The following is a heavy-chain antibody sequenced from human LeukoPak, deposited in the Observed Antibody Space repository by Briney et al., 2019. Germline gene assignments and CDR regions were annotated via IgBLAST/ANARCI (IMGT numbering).Heavy chain of an antibody. Sequence: GGTLRLSCAASGFIVSGNHMNWVRLAPGKGLELVSIVYSVGATYYEDSVKGRFTISRDDSKNIVYLQMNNLRSEDTAVYFCATERPGSRTLDSWGQGTLVTVSS. V-gene: IGHV3-66*01. CDR2: VYSVGAT. J-gene: IGHJ4*02. D-gene: IGHD1-14*01. CDR1: GFIVSGNH. CDR3: ATERPGSRTLDS.